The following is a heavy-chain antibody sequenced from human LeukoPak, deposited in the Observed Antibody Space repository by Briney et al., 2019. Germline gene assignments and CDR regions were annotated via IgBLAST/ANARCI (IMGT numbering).Heavy chain of an antibody. CDR2: LKPDESEK. CDR3: ATVASTRALDY. V-gene: IGHV3-7*01. D-gene: IGHD4-11*01. Sequence: GGSLRLSCAVSGFTLSDYWMTWVRQAPGKGLEWVASLKPDESEKYYVDSVKGRFTISRDNAEKSLYLQMSSLGAEDTAMYYCATVASTRALDYWGQGTLVTVSS. J-gene: IGHJ4*02. CDR1: GFTLSDYW.